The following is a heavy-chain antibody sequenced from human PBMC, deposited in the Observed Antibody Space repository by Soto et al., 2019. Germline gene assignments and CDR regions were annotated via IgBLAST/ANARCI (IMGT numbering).Heavy chain of an antibody. D-gene: IGHD2-21*02. J-gene: IGHJ4*02. V-gene: IGHV1-69*06. Sequence: QVQLVQSGAEVKKPGSSVEVSCKASGGTFSSYAISWVRQAPGQGLEWMGGIIPIFGTANYAQKFQGRVMITADKSTSTAYMELSSLRSEDTAVYYCARSDEARPAYFDYWGQGTLVTVSS. CDR1: GGTFSSYA. CDR2: IIPIFGTA. CDR3: ARSDEARPAYFDY.